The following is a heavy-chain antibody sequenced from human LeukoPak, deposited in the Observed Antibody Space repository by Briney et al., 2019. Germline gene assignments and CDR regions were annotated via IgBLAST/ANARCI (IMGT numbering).Heavy chain of an antibody. CDR3: ARRGSSWSIDY. Sequence: SDTLSLTCTVSGGSISYYYWSWIRQPPGKRLEWIGYIYYSGSTNYNPSLKSRVTISVDTSKNQFSLNLSSATAADTAVYYCARRGSSWSIDYWGQGTLVTVSS. D-gene: IGHD6-13*01. CDR2: IYYSGST. V-gene: IGHV4-59*08. J-gene: IGHJ4*02. CDR1: GGSISYYY.